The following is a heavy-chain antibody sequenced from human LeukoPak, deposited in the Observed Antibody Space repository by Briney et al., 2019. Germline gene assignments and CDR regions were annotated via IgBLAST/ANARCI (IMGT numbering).Heavy chain of an antibody. Sequence: SETLSLTCAVYGGSFSGYYWSWIRQPPGKGLEWIGEINHSGSTNYNPSLKSRVTISVDTSKNQFSLKLSSVTAADTAVYYCARHTLGRIAAAGTSLSRSPRNWFDPWGQGTLVTVSS. CDR1: GGSFSGYY. D-gene: IGHD6-13*01. J-gene: IGHJ5*02. CDR3: ARHTLGRIAAAGTSLSRSPRNWFDP. CDR2: INHSGST. V-gene: IGHV4-34*01.